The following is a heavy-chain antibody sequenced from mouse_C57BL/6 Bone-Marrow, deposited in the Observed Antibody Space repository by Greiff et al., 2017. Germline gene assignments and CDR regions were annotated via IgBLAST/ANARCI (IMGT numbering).Heavy chain of an antibody. CDR3: ARDYFGISWYFDY. J-gene: IGHJ2*01. V-gene: IGHV1-26*01. CDR1: GYTFTDYY. D-gene: IGHD1-1*01. Sequence: EVQLQQSGPELVKPGASVKISCKASGYTFTDYYMNWVKQSHGKSLEWIGDINPNNGGTSYNQKLKGKATVTVDKSSSTSYMELRSLTSEDSAFYYCARDYFGISWYFDYGGQGTILTVSS. CDR2: INPNNGGT.